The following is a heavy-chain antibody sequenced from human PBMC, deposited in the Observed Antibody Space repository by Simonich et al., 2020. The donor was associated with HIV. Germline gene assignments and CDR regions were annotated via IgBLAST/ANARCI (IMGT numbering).Heavy chain of an antibody. J-gene: IGHJ4*02. CDR3: ARKGGGRGVYYFDY. D-gene: IGHD3-10*01. V-gene: IGHV1-69*13. CDR2: IIPIFGTA. CDR1: GGTFSSFA. Sequence: QVQLVQSGAEVKKPGSSVKVSCKASGGTFSSFAISWVRQAPGLGLGWVGEIIPIFGTANYAQMFQGRVTITADESTSTAYMELSSLRSEDTGIYYCARKGGGRGVYYFDYWGQGTLVTVSS.